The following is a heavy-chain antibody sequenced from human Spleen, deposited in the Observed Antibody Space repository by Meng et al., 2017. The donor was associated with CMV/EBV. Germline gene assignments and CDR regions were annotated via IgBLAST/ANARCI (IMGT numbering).Heavy chain of an antibody. Sequence: SETLSLTCNVSGVSITSDNYYWEWIRQSPGKGLEWFGSFYYKDNTFYNPSLKSRIAIIVDTSKNQFSLRLRSVTTADTAVYFCARRAVPSGSAVDYWGQGTLVTVSS. V-gene: IGHV4-39*07. D-gene: IGHD2-2*01. CDR1: GVSITSDNYY. J-gene: IGHJ4*02. CDR2: FYYKDNT. CDR3: ARRAVPSGSAVDY.